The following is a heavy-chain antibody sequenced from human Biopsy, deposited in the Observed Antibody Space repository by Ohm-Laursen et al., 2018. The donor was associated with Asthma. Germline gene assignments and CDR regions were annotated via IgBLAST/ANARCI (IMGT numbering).Heavy chain of an antibody. J-gene: IGHJ1*01. D-gene: IGHD3-3*02. CDR3: ARTFHFWSPYHAEHYQL. V-gene: IGHV3-7*01. CDR1: GFTLGDYW. CDR2: IKHDGTEK. Sequence: SLRLSCAASGFTLGDYWMSWVRQVPGKGLEWVANIKHDGTEKNHVDSLKGRFTISRDNAKNSLYLQMNSLRAEDTAVYYRARTFHFWSPYHAEHYQLWGQGTLVTVSS.